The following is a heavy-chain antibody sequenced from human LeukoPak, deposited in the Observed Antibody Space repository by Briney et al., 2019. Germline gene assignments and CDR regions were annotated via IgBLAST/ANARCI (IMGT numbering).Heavy chain of an antibody. Sequence: ASLKVSCKTSGHTFTSFGFSWVRQAPGQGLEWMGWISAYNGDTRYPQKLQGRVTMTTDTSTNTVYMELRSLRSDDTAVYYCARDSVAMSTIRDFGYWGQGTLVTVSS. V-gene: IGHV1-18*01. D-gene: IGHD5-24*01. CDR3: ARDSVAMSTIRDFGY. J-gene: IGHJ4*02. CDR2: ISAYNGDT. CDR1: GHTFTSFG.